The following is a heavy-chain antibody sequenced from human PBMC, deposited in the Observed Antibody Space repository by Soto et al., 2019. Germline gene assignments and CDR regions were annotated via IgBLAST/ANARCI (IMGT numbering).Heavy chain of an antibody. Sequence: ASVKVSCKASGYTFTSYATHWVRQAPGQRLEWMGWINAGNGNTKYSQKFQGRVTITRDTSASTAYMELSSLRSEDTAVYYCARVYCSSTSCYFLPPDYWGQGPLVTFSS. D-gene: IGHD2-2*01. V-gene: IGHV1-3*01. CDR2: INAGNGNT. J-gene: IGHJ4*02. CDR1: GYTFTSYA. CDR3: ARVYCSSTSCYFLPPDY.